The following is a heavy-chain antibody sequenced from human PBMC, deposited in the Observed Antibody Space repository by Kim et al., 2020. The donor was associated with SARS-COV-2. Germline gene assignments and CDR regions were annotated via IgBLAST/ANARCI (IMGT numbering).Heavy chain of an antibody. D-gene: IGHD5-12*01. V-gene: IGHV3-13*01. CDR3: ARFVGFDIGFDY. J-gene: IGHJ4*02. Sequence: YYPGSVKCRFTISRENAKNSLYLQMNSLRAGDTAVYYCARFVGFDIGFDYWGQGTLVTVSS.